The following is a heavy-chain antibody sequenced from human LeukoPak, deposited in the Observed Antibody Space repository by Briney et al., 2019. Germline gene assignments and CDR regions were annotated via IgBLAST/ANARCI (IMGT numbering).Heavy chain of an antibody. V-gene: IGHV4-59*01. CDR2: ISYSGST. J-gene: IGHJ5*02. CDR1: GGSISSNY. Sequence: SETLSLTCSVSGGSISSNYWSWIRQPPGQGLEWIGYISYSGSTNYNPSLKSRVTISVDTSKNQFSLKLSSVTAADTAVYYCAREFYTALRSWGQGTLVTVSS. CDR3: AREFYTALRS. D-gene: IGHD2-2*02.